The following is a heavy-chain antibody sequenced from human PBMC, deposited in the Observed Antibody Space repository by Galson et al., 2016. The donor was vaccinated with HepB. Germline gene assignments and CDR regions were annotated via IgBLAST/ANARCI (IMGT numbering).Heavy chain of an antibody. CDR3: ARQTFGVGASNAFDF. J-gene: IGHJ4*02. Sequence: SETLSLTCTVSGGSISTRGYYWGWVRQPPGKGLEWIGTIYYNGNTYYTPSLKSRVTVSVDTSKNQFSLKLSSVTAADTAVFYCARQTFGVGASNAFDFWGQGTLVTVSS. CDR1: GGSISTRGYY. CDR2: IYYNGNT. V-gene: IGHV4-39*01. D-gene: IGHD1-26*01.